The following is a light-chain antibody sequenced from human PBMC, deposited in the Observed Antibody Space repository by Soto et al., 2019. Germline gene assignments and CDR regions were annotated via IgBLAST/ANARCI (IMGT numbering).Light chain of an antibody. CDR1: QSVRSS. CDR2: DAS. V-gene: IGKV3-11*01. Sequence: EIVLTQSPDTLSLSPGERATLSCRASQSVRSSLAWYQQKPGQAPRLLIYDASNRATGIPARFIGSGSGTDFTLTISRLEPEDFAVYYCQQRSNWPPEVTFGPGTKVDIK. J-gene: IGKJ3*01. CDR3: QQRSNWPPEVT.